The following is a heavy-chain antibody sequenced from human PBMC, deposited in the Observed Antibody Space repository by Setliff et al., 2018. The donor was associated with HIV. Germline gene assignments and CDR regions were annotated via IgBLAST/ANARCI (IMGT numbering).Heavy chain of an antibody. D-gene: IGHD3-10*02. CDR2: IYYNGNT. V-gene: IGHV4-59*11. Sequence: SETLSLTCAVSGGSISSHYWSWIRLPPGKGLEWIGTIYYNGNTNYNPSLESRVTISVDTAKNQFSLKVSSVTAADTAVYFCARGQDGHSVLFDYWGQGALVTVSS. CDR1: GGSISSHY. J-gene: IGHJ4*02. CDR3: ARGQDGHSVLFDY.